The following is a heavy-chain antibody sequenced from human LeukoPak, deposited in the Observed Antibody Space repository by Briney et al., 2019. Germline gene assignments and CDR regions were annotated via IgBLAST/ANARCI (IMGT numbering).Heavy chain of an antibody. V-gene: IGHV1-18*01. CDR3: ARDALGSYSAFDI. J-gene: IGHJ3*02. CDR2: ISAYNGNT. CDR1: GYSFILYG. Sequence: ASVKVSCKTSGYSFILYGISWVRQAPGQGLEWMGWISAYNGNTNYAQKLQGRVTMTTDTSTSTACMELRSLRSDDTAVYYCARDALGSYSAFDIWGQGTMVTVSS. D-gene: IGHD1-26*01.